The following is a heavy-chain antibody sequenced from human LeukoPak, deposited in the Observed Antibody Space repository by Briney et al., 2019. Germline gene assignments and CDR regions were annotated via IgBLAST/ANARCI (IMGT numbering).Heavy chain of an antibody. V-gene: IGHV1-69*05. CDR2: IIPIFGTA. Sequence: SVKVSCKASGGTFSSYAISWVRQAPGQGLEWMGGIIPIFGTANYAQEFQGRVTITTDESTSTAYMELSSLRSEDTAVYYCARIPSAGGLQLFDPWGQGTLVTVSS. D-gene: IGHD5-18*01. J-gene: IGHJ5*02. CDR1: GGTFSSYA. CDR3: ARIPSAGGLQLFDP.